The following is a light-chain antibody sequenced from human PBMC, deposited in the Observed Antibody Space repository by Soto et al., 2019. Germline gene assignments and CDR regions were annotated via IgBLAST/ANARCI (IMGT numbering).Light chain of an antibody. CDR2: DVS. Sequence: QAVVTQPASVSGSPGQSITISCTGTSSDVGGYNYVSWYQQHPGKAPKLMIYDVSNRPSGVSNRFSGSKSGNTASLTISGLQAEDEADYYCSSYTSTRRGFGGGTQLTVL. CDR1: SSDVGGYNY. J-gene: IGLJ2*01. V-gene: IGLV2-14*01. CDR3: SSYTSTRRG.